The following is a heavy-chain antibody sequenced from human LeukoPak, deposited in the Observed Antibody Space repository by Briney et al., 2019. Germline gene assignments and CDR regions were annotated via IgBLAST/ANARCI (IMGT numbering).Heavy chain of an antibody. CDR2: ISGSGGST. CDR1: GFTFSSYA. Sequence: GGSLRLSCAASGFTFSSYAMSWVRQAPGKGLEWVSAISGSGGSTYYADSVKGRFTISRGNSKNTLYLQMNSLRAEDTAVYYCAKGDYYDSSGYSDYFDYWGQGTLVTVSS. D-gene: IGHD3-22*01. J-gene: IGHJ4*02. CDR3: AKGDYYDSSGYSDYFDY. V-gene: IGHV3-23*01.